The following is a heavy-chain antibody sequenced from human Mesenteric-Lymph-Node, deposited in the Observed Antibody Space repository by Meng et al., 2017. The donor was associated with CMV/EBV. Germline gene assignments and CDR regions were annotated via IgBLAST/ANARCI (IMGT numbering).Heavy chain of an antibody. D-gene: IGHD3-16*01. Sequence: GGSLRLSCAASGFTFSTYAMSWVRQAPGKGLEWVSVITASGGSTYYADSVKGRFTISRDNSKNALYLQMNSLRAEDTAVYYCAKSFGRGPYYGMDVWGQGTTVTV. CDR2: ITASGGST. CDR1: GFTFSTYA. CDR3: AKSFGRGPYYGMDV. V-gene: IGHV3-23*01. J-gene: IGHJ6*02.